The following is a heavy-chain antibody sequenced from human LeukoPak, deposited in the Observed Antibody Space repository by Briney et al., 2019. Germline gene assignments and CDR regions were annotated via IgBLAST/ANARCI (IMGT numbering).Heavy chain of an antibody. CDR3: ARMGSTSCYTARACYYGMDV. J-gene: IGHJ6*02. D-gene: IGHD2-2*02. V-gene: IGHV1-69*04. Sequence: GASVKVSCKASGGTFSSYAISWVRQAPGQGLEWMGRIIPILGIANYAQKFQGRVTITADKSTSTAYMELSSLRSEDTAVYYCARMGSTSCYTARACYYGMDVWGQGTTVTVSS. CDR1: GGTFSSYA. CDR2: IIPILGIA.